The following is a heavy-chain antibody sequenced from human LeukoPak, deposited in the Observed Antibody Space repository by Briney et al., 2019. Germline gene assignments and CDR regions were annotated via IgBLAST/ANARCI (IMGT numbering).Heavy chain of an antibody. D-gene: IGHD1-26*01. CDR2: INHNSGGT. CDR3: ATMGATNFDH. J-gene: IGHJ4*02. V-gene: IGHV1-2*02. CDR1: GYTFTDYY. Sequence: ASVKVSCKASGYTFTDYYMHWVRQAPGQGREWLGWINHNSGGTSYAQKFQGRVTMTRDTSISTAYMEVSRLRSDDTAVYYCATMGATNFDHWGQGTLVTVSS.